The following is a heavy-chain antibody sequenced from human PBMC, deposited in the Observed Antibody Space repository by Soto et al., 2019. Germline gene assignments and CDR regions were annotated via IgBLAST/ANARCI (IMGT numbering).Heavy chain of an antibody. Sequence: PGGSLRLSCEASGFTFSDYYMSWIRQAPGKGLVWVSHINSDGSDTTYADSVKGRFTISRDNAKNMLYLQMNSLRAEDTAVYYCAREMAALNYFDYWGQGTLVTVSS. CDR2: INSDGSDT. CDR1: GFTFSDYY. D-gene: IGHD2-15*01. J-gene: IGHJ4*02. CDR3: AREMAALNYFDY. V-gene: IGHV3-74*01.